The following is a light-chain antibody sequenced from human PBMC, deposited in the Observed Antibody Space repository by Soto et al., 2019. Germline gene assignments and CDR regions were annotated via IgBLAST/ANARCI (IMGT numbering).Light chain of an antibody. J-gene: IGKJ3*01. CDR2: GAS. V-gene: IGKV3-20*01. CDR3: QQYGSSQFT. CDR1: QSVSSSY. Sequence: EVVLTQSPGTLSLSPGERATLSCRASQSVSSSYFAWYQQKPGQAPRLLIYGASNRATGIPDRFSGSGSGTDFTLTISRLEPEDFAVYYCQQYGSSQFTFGPGTKVDIK.